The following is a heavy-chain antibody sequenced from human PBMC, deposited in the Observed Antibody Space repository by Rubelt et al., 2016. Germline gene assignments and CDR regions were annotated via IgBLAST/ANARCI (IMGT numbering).Heavy chain of an antibody. CDR1: GFTVSSNY. J-gene: IGHJ3*02. V-gene: IGHV3-53*01. Sequence: SGFTVSSNYMSWVRQAPGMGLEWVSVIYSGGSTYYADSVKGRFTISRDNSKNTLYLQMNSLRAEDTAVYYCARDRLLDDSSGGDAFDIWGQGTMVTVSS. CDR2: IYSGGST. CDR3: ARDRLLDDSSGGDAFDI. D-gene: IGHD3-22*01.